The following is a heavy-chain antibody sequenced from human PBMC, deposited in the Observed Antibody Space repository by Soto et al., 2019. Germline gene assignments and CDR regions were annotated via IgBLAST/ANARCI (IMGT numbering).Heavy chain of an antibody. D-gene: IGHD3-3*01. Sequence: EVQLVESGGGLVQPGGSLRLSCAASGFTFSSYEMNWVRQAPGKGLEWVSYISSSGSTIYYADSVKGRFTISRDNAKNSLYLQMNSLRAEDTAVYYCARVISNFWSGYYYYYYGIDVWGQGTTVTVSS. CDR1: GFTFSSYE. J-gene: IGHJ6*02. CDR2: ISSSGSTI. V-gene: IGHV3-48*03. CDR3: ARVISNFWSGYYYYYYGIDV.